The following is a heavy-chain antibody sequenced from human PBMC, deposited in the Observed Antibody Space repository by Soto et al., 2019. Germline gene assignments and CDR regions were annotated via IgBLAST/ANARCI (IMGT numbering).Heavy chain of an antibody. V-gene: IGHV2-5*02. CDR2: VYWDDDK. CDR1: GFSLNTSGVG. J-gene: IGHJ4*02. Sequence: QITLKESGPTLVKPTQTLTLTCTFSGFSLNTSGVGVGWIRQPPGKALEWLALVYWDDDKRYSPSLKSRITITKDTSNNQVVLTMANMDPVDTATYYCAHSPEPTFLDYWGQGTLVTVSS. CDR3: AHSPEPTFLDY.